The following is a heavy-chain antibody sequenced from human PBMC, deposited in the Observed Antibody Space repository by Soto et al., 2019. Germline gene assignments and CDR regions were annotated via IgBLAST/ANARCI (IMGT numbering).Heavy chain of an antibody. D-gene: IGHD5-12*01. CDR1: GFTFSSYG. CDR2: IWYDGSNK. CDR3: ARGLYSGYGSMYYFDY. Sequence: QVQLVESGGGVVQPGRSLRLSCAASGFTFSSYGMHWVRQAPGKGLEWVAVIWYDGSNKYYADSVKGRFTISRDNSKNTLYLQMNSLRADDTAVYYCARGLYSGYGSMYYFDYWGQGTLVTVSS. V-gene: IGHV3-33*01. J-gene: IGHJ4*02.